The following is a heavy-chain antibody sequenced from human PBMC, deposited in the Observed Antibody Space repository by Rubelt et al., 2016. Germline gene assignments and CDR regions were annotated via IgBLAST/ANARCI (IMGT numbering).Heavy chain of an antibody. Sequence: QVHLQESGPGLVKPSETLSLTCTVSGGSFTTYYWSWIRQPPGKGLEWIGFIYSSGSTNYNPSLKSRVSISVDTSKNQFSLKLCAVTAADRAGDYCARRCEYSSSWYGDYYFDSWGQGTLVTVSS. CDR1: GGSFTTYY. V-gene: IGHV4-59*12. CDR2: IYSSGST. D-gene: IGHD6-13*01. J-gene: IGHJ4*02. CDR3: ARRCEYSSSWYGDYYFDS.